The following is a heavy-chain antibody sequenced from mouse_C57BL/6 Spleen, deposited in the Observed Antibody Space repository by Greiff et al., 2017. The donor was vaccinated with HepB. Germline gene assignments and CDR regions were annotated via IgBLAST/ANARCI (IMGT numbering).Heavy chain of an antibody. V-gene: IGHV10-3*01. CDR1: GFTFNTYT. Sequence: EVKLVESGGGLVQPKGSLKLSCAASGFTFNTYTMHWVRQAPGKGLEWVDRIRSKSSNYATYYADSVKDRFTISRDDSPRVLYLQRNNLKTEDAAMYYGVREGGLAQGYAMDYWGQGTSVTVSS. J-gene: IGHJ4*01. CDR3: VREGGLAQGYAMDY. D-gene: IGHD3-1*01. CDR2: IRSKSSNYAT.